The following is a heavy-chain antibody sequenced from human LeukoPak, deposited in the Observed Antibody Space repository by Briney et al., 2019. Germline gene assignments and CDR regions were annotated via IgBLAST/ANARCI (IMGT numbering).Heavy chain of an antibody. CDR1: GGSFSGYY. V-gene: IGHV4-34*01. CDR3: AKLGNEGSSSSLIDY. CDR2: INHSGST. J-gene: IGHJ4*02. D-gene: IGHD6-13*01. Sequence: PSETLSLTCAVYGGSFSGYYWSWIRQPPGKGLEWIGEINHSGSTNYNPSLKSRVTISVDTSKNQFSLKLSSVTAADTAVYYCAKLGNEGSSSSLIDYWGQGTLVTVSS.